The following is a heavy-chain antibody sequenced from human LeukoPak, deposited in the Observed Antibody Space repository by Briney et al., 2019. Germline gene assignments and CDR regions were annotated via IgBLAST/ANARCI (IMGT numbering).Heavy chain of an antibody. CDR1: GFTFDDYA. CDR3: ANAPGREWLLKN. V-gene: IGHV3-9*01. CDR2: ISWNSGSI. Sequence: GGSLRLSCAASGFTFDDYAMHWVRPAPGEGLEWFSGISWNSGSIGYADSVKGRFTISRDNAKDSLYLQMHSLRAEDTALYYCANAPGREWLLKNWGQGTLVTVSS. J-gene: IGHJ4*02. D-gene: IGHD3-3*01.